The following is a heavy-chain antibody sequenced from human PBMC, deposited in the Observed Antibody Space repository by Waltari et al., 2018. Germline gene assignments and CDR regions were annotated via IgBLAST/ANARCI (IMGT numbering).Heavy chain of an antibody. J-gene: IGHJ4*02. Sequence: QLQLQESGPGLVKPSETLSLTCTVSGGSISSSSYYWGWIRQPPGKGLEWIGSIYYSGSTYFNPPLKGRVTISVDTSKNHFSLKLSSVTAADTAVYYCARRGAVAGTLDYWGQGTLVTVSS. V-gene: IGHV4-39*01. CDR2: IYYSGST. CDR3: ARRGAVAGTLDY. CDR1: GGSISSSSYY. D-gene: IGHD6-19*01.